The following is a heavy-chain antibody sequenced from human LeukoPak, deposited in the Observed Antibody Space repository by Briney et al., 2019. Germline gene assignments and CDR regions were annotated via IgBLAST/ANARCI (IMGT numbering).Heavy chain of an antibody. CDR2: ISAYNGNT. V-gene: IGHV1-18*01. CDR1: GYTFTSYG. J-gene: IGHJ3*01. Sequence: ASVKVSCKASGYTFTSYGISWVRQAPGQGLEWMGWISAYNGNTNYAQKLQGRVTMTTDTSTSTAYMELRSLRSDDTAVYYCARAKSGYSSSWGDAFDVWGQGTMVTVSS. CDR3: ARAKSGYSSSWGDAFDV. D-gene: IGHD6-13*01.